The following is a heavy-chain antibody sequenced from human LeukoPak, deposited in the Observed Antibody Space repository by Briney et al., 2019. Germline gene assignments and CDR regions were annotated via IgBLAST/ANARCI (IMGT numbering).Heavy chain of an antibody. Sequence: GESLRLSCAASGFTFSTYAMSWVRQAPGKGLEWVSFISASGGETYYADSVRGRFTISRDNSKNTLFLQMNSLRAEDTAVYYCANDNVSWGQGTLVTVSS. CDR1: GFTFSTYA. J-gene: IGHJ5*02. D-gene: IGHD2-8*01. CDR2: ISASGGET. V-gene: IGHV3-23*01. CDR3: ANDNVS.